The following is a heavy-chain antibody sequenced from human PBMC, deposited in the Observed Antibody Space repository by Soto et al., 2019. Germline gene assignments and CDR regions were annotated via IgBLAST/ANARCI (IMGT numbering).Heavy chain of an antibody. V-gene: IGHV4-39*01. CDR3: WSYQYYYGMDV. J-gene: IGHJ6*02. CDR1: GGSVSSGSYY. CDR2: IYYSGST. D-gene: IGHD1-26*01. Sequence: PSETLSLTCTVSGGSVSSGSYYWGWIRQPPGKGLEWIGSIYYSGSTYYNPSLKSRVTISVDTSKNQFSLKLSSVTAADTAVYYSWSYQYYYGMDVWGQGTTVTVSS.